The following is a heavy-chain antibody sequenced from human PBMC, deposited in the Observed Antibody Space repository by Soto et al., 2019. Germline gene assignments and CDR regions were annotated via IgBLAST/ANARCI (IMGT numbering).Heavy chain of an antibody. CDR2: ISESSTYI. J-gene: IGHJ6*02. CDR1: GFTFSSYR. Sequence: PGRSLRLSCADFGFTFSSYRMNWVRQAPGKGREWVSSISESSTYIYDADSVKGRFTISRDNARYSLYLQMNSLRDEYTAIYYCAREIGITTSGSHCYRYGMDVSCQGATIAVS. V-gene: IGHV3-21*01. CDR3: AREIGITTSGSHCYRYGMDV. D-gene: IGHD3-10*01.